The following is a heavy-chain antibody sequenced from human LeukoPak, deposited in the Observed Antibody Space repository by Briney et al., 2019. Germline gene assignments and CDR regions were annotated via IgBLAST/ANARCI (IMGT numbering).Heavy chain of an antibody. Sequence: GGSLRLSCAASGFTFSSYWMHWVRHAPGKGLEWVSHISRDGSTTNYADSVKGRFTISRDNAKDTLHLQMNSLRAEDTAVYYCARTCGGNCYHDYWGQGTLVTVSS. V-gene: IGHV3-74*01. J-gene: IGHJ4*02. CDR1: GFTFSSYW. CDR2: ISRDGSTT. CDR3: ARTCGGNCYHDY. D-gene: IGHD2-21*02.